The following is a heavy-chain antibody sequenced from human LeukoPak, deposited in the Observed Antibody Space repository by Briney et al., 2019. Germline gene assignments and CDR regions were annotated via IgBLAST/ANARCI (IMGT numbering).Heavy chain of an antibody. CDR3: ASRSSWYGGGSY. V-gene: IGHV3-48*03. CDR1: GFTFSSYE. Sequence: GGSLRLSCAASGFTFSSYEMNWVRQAPGKGLERVSYISSSGSTIYYADSVKGRFTISRDNAKNSLYLQMNSLRAEDTAVYYCASRSSWYGGGSYWGQGTLVTVSS. D-gene: IGHD6-13*01. J-gene: IGHJ4*02. CDR2: ISSSGSTI.